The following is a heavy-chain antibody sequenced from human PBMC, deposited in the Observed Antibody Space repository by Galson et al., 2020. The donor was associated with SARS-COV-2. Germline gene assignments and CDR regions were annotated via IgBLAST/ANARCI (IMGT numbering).Heavy chain of an antibody. CDR1: GGSISSSSYY. J-gene: IGHJ4*02. Sequence: ASETLSLTCTVSGGSISSSSYYWGWIRQPPGKGLEWIGSIYYSGSTYYNPSLKSRVTISVDTSKNQFSLKLSSATAADTAVYYCARVVVGTTVVTLITYYFDYWGQGTLVTVSS. CDR2: IYYSGST. D-gene: IGHD4-17*01. V-gene: IGHV4-39*07. CDR3: ARVVVGTTVVTLITYYFDY.